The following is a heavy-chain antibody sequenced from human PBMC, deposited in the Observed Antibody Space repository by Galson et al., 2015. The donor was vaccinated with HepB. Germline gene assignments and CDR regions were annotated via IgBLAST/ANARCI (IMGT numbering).Heavy chain of an antibody. D-gene: IGHD3-22*01. Sequence: SVKVSCKASGYIFTGYYMHWVRQAPGRGLEWMGWINPSSGGTNYALKFQDSVTMTRDTSISTAYMELSGLKSDDTAVYYCARERRRRDFYDSSGCNPNDKWGQGTLVTVSS. CDR2: INPSSGGT. V-gene: IGHV1-2*02. J-gene: IGHJ4*02. CDR1: GYIFTGYY. CDR3: ARERRRRDFYDSSGCNPNDK.